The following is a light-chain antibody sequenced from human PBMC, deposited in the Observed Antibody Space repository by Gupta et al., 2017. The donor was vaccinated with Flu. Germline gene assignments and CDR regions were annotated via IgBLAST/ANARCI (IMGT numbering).Light chain of an antibody. J-gene: IGLJ3*02. CDR1: ESVTSSYH. Sequence: ESVTSSYHPIWFHHKPGQAPRSLIYIPNTKHSWIPARFSGSLLGGKAALPLSGVQPEDEADYYCLLYYGGARLWVFGRGTKLTVL. CDR2: IPN. CDR3: LLYYGGARLWV. V-gene: IGLV7-43*01.